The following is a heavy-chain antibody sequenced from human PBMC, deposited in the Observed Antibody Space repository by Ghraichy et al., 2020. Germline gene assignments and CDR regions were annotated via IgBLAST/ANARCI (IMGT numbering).Heavy chain of an antibody. CDR1: GVSVSSYY. Sequence: SETLSLTCAVSGVSVSSYYWSWIRQPPGKGLEWIGYISYSGSTNYNPSLKSRVTISLDTAKNQFSLKLTSVTAADTAVYYCASSSKVFWSGLDYWAQGTLVTVSS. CDR3: ASSSKVFWSGLDY. J-gene: IGHJ4*02. D-gene: IGHD3-3*01. V-gene: IGHV4-59*02. CDR2: ISYSGST.